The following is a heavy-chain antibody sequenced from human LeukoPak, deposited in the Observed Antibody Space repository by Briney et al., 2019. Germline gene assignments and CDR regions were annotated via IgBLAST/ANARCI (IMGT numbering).Heavy chain of an antibody. CDR1: GFTFSSYA. J-gene: IGHJ4*02. V-gene: IGHV3-23*01. D-gene: IGHD3-22*01. Sequence: GASLRLSCAASGFTFSSYAMSWVRQAPGKGLEWVSAISGSGGSTYYADSVKGRFTISRDNSKNTLYLQMNSLRAEDTAVYYRAKDLEEYSSGWYGDYYDSSGYSLWGQGTLVTVSS. CDR2: ISGSGGST. CDR3: AKDLEEYSSGWYGDYYDSSGYSL.